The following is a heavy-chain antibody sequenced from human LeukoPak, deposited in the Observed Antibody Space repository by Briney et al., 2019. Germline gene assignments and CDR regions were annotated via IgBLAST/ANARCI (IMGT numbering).Heavy chain of an antibody. Sequence: PSETRSLTCAVYGGSFSGYYWSWIRQPPGKGLEWIGEVNHIGSTNYSPSLKSRLTISVDTSKNQFSLKLSSVTAADTAVYYCARGRGYSYEVGFDYWGQGTLVTVSS. J-gene: IGHJ4*02. CDR1: GGSFSGYY. CDR3: ARGRGYSYEVGFDY. D-gene: IGHD5-18*01. V-gene: IGHV4-34*01. CDR2: VNHIGST.